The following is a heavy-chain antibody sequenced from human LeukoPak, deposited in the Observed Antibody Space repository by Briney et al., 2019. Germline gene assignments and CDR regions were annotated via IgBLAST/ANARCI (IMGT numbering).Heavy chain of an antibody. Sequence: GGSLRLSCAASGFTFSSYGMHWVRQAPGKGLEWVAVIWYDGSNKYYADSVKGRFTISRDNSKNTLYLQMNSLRAEDTAVYYCARNGWGRSTYYDFWSGYQNWFDPWGQGTLVTVSS. CDR3: ARNGWGRSTYYDFWSGYQNWFDP. D-gene: IGHD3-3*01. J-gene: IGHJ5*02. CDR1: GFTFSSYG. V-gene: IGHV3-33*01. CDR2: IWYDGSNK.